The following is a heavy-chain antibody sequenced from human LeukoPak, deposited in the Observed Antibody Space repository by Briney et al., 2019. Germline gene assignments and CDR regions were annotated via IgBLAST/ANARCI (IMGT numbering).Heavy chain of an antibody. CDR1: GYTFTSHG. J-gene: IGHJ4*02. V-gene: IGHV1-18*04. Sequence: ASVKVSCKASGYTFTSHGISWVRQAPGQGLEWMGWISAYNGNTNYAQKLQGRVTMTTDTSTSTAYMELRSLRSDDTAVYYCARDKSRYCSGGSCYSGYWGQGTLVTVSS. D-gene: IGHD2-15*01. CDR2: ISAYNGNT. CDR3: ARDKSRYCSGGSCYSGY.